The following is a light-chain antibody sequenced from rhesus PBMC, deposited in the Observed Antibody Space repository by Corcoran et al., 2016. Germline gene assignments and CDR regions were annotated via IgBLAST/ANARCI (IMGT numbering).Light chain of an antibody. V-gene: IGKV3-35*01. J-gene: IGKJ2*01. CDR1: QSVSSN. CDR2: YAS. Sequence: EIVMTQSPATLSLSPGERATLSCRASQSVSSNLAWYQQKPGQAPRLLIYYASNRASVIPDRFSGSGSGTDFPLTISSLEPEDVGIYYCQQYNNWNSFGQGTKVEIK. CDR3: QQYNNWNS.